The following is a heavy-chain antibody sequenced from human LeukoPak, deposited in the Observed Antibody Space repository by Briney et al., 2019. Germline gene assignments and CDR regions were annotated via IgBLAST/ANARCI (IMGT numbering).Heavy chain of an antibody. CDR2: INSDGSST. CDR1: GFTFSSYW. D-gene: IGHD6-19*01. J-gene: IGHJ4*02. V-gene: IGHV3-74*01. CDR3: ACRHTSGWSALVY. Sequence: GGSLRLSCAASGFTFSSYWMHWVRQAPGKGLVWVSRINSDGSSTSYADSVKGRFTISRDNAKNTLYLQMSSLRAEDTAVYYCACRHTSGWSALVYWGQGTLATVSS.